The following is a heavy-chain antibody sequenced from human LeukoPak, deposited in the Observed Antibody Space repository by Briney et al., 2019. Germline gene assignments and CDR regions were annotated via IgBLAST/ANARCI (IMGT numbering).Heavy chain of an antibody. J-gene: IGHJ4*02. D-gene: IGHD4/OR15-4a*01. CDR2: ISSSSSYI. CDR3: ARDLLVQGRPYYFDY. CDR1: GFTFSSYS. V-gene: IGHV3-21*01. Sequence: GGSLRLSCAASGFTFSSYSMNWVRQAPGKGLEWVSSISSSSSYIYYADSVKGRFTISRDNAKNSLYLQMNSLRAEDTAVYYCARDLLVQGRPYYFDYWGQGTLVTVSS.